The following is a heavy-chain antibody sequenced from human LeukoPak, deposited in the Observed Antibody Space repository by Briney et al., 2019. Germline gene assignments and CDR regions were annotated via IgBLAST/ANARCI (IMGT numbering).Heavy chain of an antibody. J-gene: IGHJ4*02. V-gene: IGHV1-18*04. Sequence: ASLKVSCKASGYTFTSYSMTWVRQAPGQGLEWMGWISAYNGNTNYAQNLQDRVTMTTDTSTTTAYMGLRSLRSDDTAVYYCARTLGYCSYTSCHTTLDYWGQGTLVTVSS. CDR3: ARTLGYCSYTSCHTTLDY. D-gene: IGHD2-2*01. CDR1: GYTFTSYS. CDR2: ISAYNGNT.